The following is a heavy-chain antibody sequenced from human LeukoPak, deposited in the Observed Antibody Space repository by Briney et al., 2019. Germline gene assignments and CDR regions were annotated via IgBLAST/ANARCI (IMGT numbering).Heavy chain of an antibody. J-gene: IGHJ4*02. CDR2: IKQDGSEK. CDR3: ARDRQIAY. Sequence: GGSLRPSCAASGFTFSNYWLTWVREAPGQGLEWVANIKQDGSEKHYVDSVKGRFTISRDNAKNSLYLQMNSLRAEDTAVYYCARDRQIAYWGQGTLATVSS. V-gene: IGHV3-7*01. CDR1: GFTFSNYW.